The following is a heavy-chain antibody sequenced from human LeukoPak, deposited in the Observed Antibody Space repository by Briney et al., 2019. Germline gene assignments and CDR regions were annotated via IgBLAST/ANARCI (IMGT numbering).Heavy chain of an antibody. CDR2: IYSGGNT. V-gene: IGHV3-53*01. CDR1: GFTVSSNY. Sequence: GSLRLSCAASGFTVSSNYMTLVRQAPGKALEWVSAIYSGGNTYYADSVKGRFTISRDNSKNTVYLQMNSLRAEDTAVYYCAKDPQDSSGYFPVGTFDYWGQGTLVTVSS. D-gene: IGHD3-22*01. CDR3: AKDPQDSSGYFPVGTFDY. J-gene: IGHJ4*02.